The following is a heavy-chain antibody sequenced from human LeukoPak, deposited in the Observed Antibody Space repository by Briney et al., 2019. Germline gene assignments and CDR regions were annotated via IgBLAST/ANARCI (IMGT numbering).Heavy chain of an antibody. J-gene: IGHJ4*02. D-gene: IGHD3-22*01. Sequence: PGGSLRLSCAASGFTFSSYAMSWVRQAPGKGLEWVSAISGSGGSTYYADSVKGRFTISRDNSKSTLYLQMNSLRAEDTAVYYCAKGAPGYYDSSGYFFETYYFDYWGQGTLVTVSS. CDR2: ISGSGGST. V-gene: IGHV3-23*01. CDR3: AKGAPGYYDSSGYFFETYYFDY. CDR1: GFTFSSYA.